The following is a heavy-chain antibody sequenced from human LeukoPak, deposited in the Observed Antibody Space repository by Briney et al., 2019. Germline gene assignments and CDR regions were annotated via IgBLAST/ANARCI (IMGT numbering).Heavy chain of an antibody. V-gene: IGHV3-23*01. Sequence: GGSLRLSCAASGFTFSSYAMSWVRQTPGKGLEWVSSISGSGGSTYYADSVKGRFTISRDNSKNTLYLQMNSLRAEDTAVYYCAKDPPYGGWLPPGGFDPWGQGTLVTVSS. CDR1: GFTFSSYA. CDR2: ISGSGGST. CDR3: AKDPPYGGWLPPGGFDP. D-gene: IGHD5-24*01. J-gene: IGHJ5*02.